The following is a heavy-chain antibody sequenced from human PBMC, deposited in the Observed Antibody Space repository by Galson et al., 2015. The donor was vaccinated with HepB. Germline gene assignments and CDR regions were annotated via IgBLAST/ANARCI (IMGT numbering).Heavy chain of an antibody. V-gene: IGHV1-18*01. D-gene: IGHD3-10*01. CDR2: ISTYNGNT. CDR1: GYTFSDYG. CDR3: TRVRLLWFGTLSASGDSDY. J-gene: IGHJ4*02. Sequence: SVKVSCKASGYTFSDYGVSWVRQAPGQGLDWLGWISTYNGNTNYAQKFQGRVRMTTDTSTGTAYMDLWSLRTDDTAVYYCTRVRLLWFGTLSASGDSDYWGQGTLVTVSS.